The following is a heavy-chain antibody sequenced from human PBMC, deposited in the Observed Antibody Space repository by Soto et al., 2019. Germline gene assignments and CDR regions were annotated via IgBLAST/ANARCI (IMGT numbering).Heavy chain of an antibody. J-gene: IGHJ5*02. CDR3: ARVSAYYDSPFDP. Sequence: SETLSLTCTVSGGSISSYYWSWIRQPPGKGLEWIGYIYYSGSTNYNPSLKSRVTISVDTSKNQFSLKLSSVTAADTAVYYCARVSAYYDSPFDPWGQGTLVTVSS. CDR1: GGSISSYY. D-gene: IGHD3-22*01. CDR2: IYYSGST. V-gene: IGHV4-59*01.